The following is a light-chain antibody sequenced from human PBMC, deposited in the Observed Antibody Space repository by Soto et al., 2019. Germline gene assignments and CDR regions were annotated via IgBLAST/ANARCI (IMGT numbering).Light chain of an antibody. CDR2: GVT. J-gene: IGLJ2*01. Sequence: QSALTQPASVSGSPGQSITISCTGTTSDVGGYNFVSWYQHHPGTAPKLIIYGVTNRPSGVSNRFSGSKSGNTASLTISGLQAEDEADYYCTSFTNSSTEVFGGGTKVTVL. CDR3: TSFTNSSTEV. CDR1: TSDVGGYNF. V-gene: IGLV2-14*03.